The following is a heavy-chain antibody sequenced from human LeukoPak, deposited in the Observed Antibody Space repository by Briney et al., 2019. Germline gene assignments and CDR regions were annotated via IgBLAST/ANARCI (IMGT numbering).Heavy chain of an antibody. J-gene: IGHJ5*02. V-gene: IGHV3-74*01. CDR3: IRDFRSADL. CDR1: GFTFGNYW. Sequence: TGGSLRLSCVASGFTFGNYWMHWVRQPPGKGLVWVSRIYVDGRTTNYADSVKGRFTISRDNAKNTVYLEMNSLSVEDTATYYCIRDFRSADLWGQGTLVTVTS. CDR2: IYVDGRTT.